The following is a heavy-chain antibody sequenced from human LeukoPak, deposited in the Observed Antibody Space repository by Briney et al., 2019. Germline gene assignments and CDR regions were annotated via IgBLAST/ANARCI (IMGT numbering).Heavy chain of an antibody. CDR1: GFTFSSYW. CDR3: ARVGYDFWSGTESFDY. D-gene: IGHD3-3*01. V-gene: IGHV3-7*01. J-gene: IGHJ4*02. CDR2: IKQDGSEK. Sequence: GGSLRLSCAASGFTFSSYWMSWVRQAPGKGLEWVANIKQDGSEKYYVDSVKGRFTTSRDNAKNSLYLQMNSLRAEDTAVYYCARVGYDFWSGTESFDYWGQGTLVTVSS.